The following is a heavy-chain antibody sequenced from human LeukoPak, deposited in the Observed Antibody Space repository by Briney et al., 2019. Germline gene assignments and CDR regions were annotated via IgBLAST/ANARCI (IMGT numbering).Heavy chain of an antibody. CDR1: GGTFSSYA. Sequence: ASVKVSCKASGGTFSSYAISWVRQAPGQGLEWMGRIIPILGIANYAQKFQGRVTITADKSTSTAYMELSSLRSEDTAVYHCATSPSFAAGIKFDSWGQGTLVTVSS. D-gene: IGHD6-13*01. CDR2: IIPILGIA. J-gene: IGHJ4*02. CDR3: ATSPSFAAGIKFDS. V-gene: IGHV1-69*04.